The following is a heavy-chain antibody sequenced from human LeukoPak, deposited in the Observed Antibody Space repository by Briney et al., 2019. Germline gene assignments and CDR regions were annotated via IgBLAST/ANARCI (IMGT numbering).Heavy chain of an antibody. V-gene: IGHV4-59*01. Sequence: SETLSLTCPVSGGSISSYYWSWIRQPPRKGLEWIGYIYYSGSTNYNPSLRSRVTISVDTSKNQFSLKLSSVTAADTAVYYCARDCGGDCYSYYYGMDVWGQGTTVTVSS. CDR3: ARDCGGDCYSYYYGMDV. CDR2: IYYSGST. J-gene: IGHJ6*02. D-gene: IGHD2-21*02. CDR1: GGSISSYY.